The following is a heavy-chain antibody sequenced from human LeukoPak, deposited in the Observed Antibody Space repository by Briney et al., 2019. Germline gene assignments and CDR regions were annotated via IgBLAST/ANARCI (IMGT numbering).Heavy chain of an antibody. CDR1: GYIFAGYH. CDR2: INPNSGGT. V-gene: IGHV1-2*06. CDR3: AREKTDYYDNGGYHDP. D-gene: IGHD3-22*01. Sequence: ASVKVSCKTSGYIFAGYHIHWVRQAPGQGLEWMGRINPNSGGTNYAQKFQGRATITRDTSITTAYMELTRLRSDDTAVYYCAREKTDYYDNGGYHDPWGQGTLVTVSS. J-gene: IGHJ5*02.